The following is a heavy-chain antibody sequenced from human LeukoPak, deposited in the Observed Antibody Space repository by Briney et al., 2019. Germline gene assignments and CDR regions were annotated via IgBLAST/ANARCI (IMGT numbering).Heavy chain of an antibody. J-gene: IGHJ4*02. D-gene: IGHD1-7*01. Sequence: PGGSLRLSCAASGFTVSSNYMSWVRQAPGKGLEWVSVIYSGGSTYYADSVKGRFTFSRDNSKNTLYLQMNSLRAEDTAVYYCARAGGTGTTELRYWGQGTLVTVSS. V-gene: IGHV3-66*01. CDR2: IYSGGST. CDR3: ARAGGTGTTELRY. CDR1: GFTVSSNY.